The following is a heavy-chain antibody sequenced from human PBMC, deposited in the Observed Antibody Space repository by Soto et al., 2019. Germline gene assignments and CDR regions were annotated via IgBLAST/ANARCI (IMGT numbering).Heavy chain of an antibody. CDR3: AKLLATSATGY. J-gene: IGHJ4*02. Sequence: SGGSLRLSCAASGFTFSTYAMIWVRQAPGKGLEWVSAISYDGAGTYYADSVKGRFTISRDNSKNTLYLQMNSLRAEDTAIYYCAKLLATSATGYWGQGTLVTVSS. CDR2: ISYDGAGT. V-gene: IGHV3-23*01. D-gene: IGHD1-26*01. CDR1: GFTFSTYA.